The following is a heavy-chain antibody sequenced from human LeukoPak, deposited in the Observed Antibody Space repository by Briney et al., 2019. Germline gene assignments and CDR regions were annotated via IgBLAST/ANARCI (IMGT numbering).Heavy chain of an antibody. Sequence: SETLSLTSAVYGGSFSGYYWSWIRQPPGKGLEWIGEINHSGSTNYNPSLKSRVTISVDTSKNQFSLKLSSVTAADTAVYYCARGRGITMVRGVGFDYWGQGTLVTVSS. CDR2: INHSGST. CDR3: ARGRGITMVRGVGFDY. V-gene: IGHV4-34*01. CDR1: GGSFSGYY. J-gene: IGHJ4*02. D-gene: IGHD3-10*01.